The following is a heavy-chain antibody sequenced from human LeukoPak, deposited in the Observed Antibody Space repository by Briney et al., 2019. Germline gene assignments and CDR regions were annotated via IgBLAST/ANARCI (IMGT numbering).Heavy chain of an antibody. CDR1: VFTFSSYW. V-gene: IGHV3-7*01. CDR3: ARDPTTVTPIGDY. D-gene: IGHD4-17*01. Sequence: GGSLRLSCAASVFTFSSYWMSWVRQAPGKGLEWVANIKQDGSEKYYVDSVKGRFTISKDNAKNSLYRQMNRLRGEDTAVYYCARDPTTVTPIGDYWGQGTLVTVSS. J-gene: IGHJ4*02. CDR2: IKQDGSEK.